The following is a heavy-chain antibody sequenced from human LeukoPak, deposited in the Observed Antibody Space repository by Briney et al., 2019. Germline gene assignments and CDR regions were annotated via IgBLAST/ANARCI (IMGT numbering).Heavy chain of an antibody. D-gene: IGHD6-19*01. CDR3: ARDRWGSGWYVYDY. CDR1: GFTVSSNY. Sequence: GGSLRLSCAASGFTVSSNYMSWVRQAPGKGLEWVSVIYSGGSTYYADSVKGRFTISRDKSKNTLYLQMNSLRAEDTAVYYCARDRWGSGWYVYDYWGQGTLVTVSS. CDR2: IYSGGST. V-gene: IGHV3-53*01. J-gene: IGHJ4*02.